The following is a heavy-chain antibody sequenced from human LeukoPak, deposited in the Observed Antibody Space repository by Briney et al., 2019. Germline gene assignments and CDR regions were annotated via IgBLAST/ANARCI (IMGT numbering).Heavy chain of an antibody. CDR1: GFAFRSHA. V-gene: IGHV3-21*01. CDR2: ISSGSSAI. D-gene: IGHD4-17*01. Sequence: GGSLRLSCTASGFAFRSHAMHWVRQAPGKGLEWVSIISSGSSAIFSADALKGRFTISRDDAKNLLYLDMNSLRAEDTAVYYCARGHTAVTRHFDFWGQGTLVTVSS. J-gene: IGHJ4*02. CDR3: ARGHTAVTRHFDF.